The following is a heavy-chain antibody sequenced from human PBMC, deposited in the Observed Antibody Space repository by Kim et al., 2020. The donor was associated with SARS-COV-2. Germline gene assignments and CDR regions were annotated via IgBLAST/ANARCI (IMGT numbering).Heavy chain of an antibody. Sequence: SVKVSCKASGGTFSSYTISWVRQAPGQGLEWMGRIIPILGIANYAQKFQGRVTITADKSTSTAYMELSSLRSEDTAVYYCAREGYCSGGSCYSGWFDPWGQGTLVTVSS. CDR3: AREGYCSGGSCYSGWFDP. J-gene: IGHJ5*02. CDR2: IIPILGIA. V-gene: IGHV1-69*04. D-gene: IGHD2-15*01. CDR1: GGTFSSYT.